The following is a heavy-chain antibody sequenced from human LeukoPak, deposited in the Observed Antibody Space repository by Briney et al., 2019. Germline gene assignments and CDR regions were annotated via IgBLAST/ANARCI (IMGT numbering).Heavy chain of an antibody. CDR3: IRDEALWRLDY. Sequence: GGSLRLSCAASGFTFSNHWVHWVRQAPGGGLVWVSRIDKRVSNAMYADSVKGRFSISRDNAKNTVNLKMNSLRAEDTGVYYCIRDEALWRLDYWGQGTLVTVSS. D-gene: IGHD2-21*01. V-gene: IGHV3-74*03. CDR1: GFTFSNHW. CDR2: IDKRVSNA. J-gene: IGHJ4*02.